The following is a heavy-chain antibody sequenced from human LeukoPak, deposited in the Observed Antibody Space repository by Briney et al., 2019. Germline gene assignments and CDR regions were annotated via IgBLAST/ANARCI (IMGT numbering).Heavy chain of an antibody. CDR1: GFSFSIYG. D-gene: IGHD2-2*01. Sequence: GGSLRLSCAASGFSFSIYGMSWVRQTPGKGLEWVSGISGSGGNTYYTDSVKGRFTISRDNTKNTLYLQMNSLRAEDTAVYYCARGYGYCSSTSCYVDYWGQGTLVTVSS. V-gene: IGHV3-23*01. J-gene: IGHJ4*02. CDR2: ISGSGGNT. CDR3: ARGYGYCSSTSCYVDY.